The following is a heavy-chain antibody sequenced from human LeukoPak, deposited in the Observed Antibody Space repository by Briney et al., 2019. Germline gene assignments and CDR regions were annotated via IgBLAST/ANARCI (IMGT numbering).Heavy chain of an antibody. Sequence: KAGGSLRLSCAASGFTFSNAWMNWVRQAPGKGLEWVGRIKSKTDGGTTDYAAPVKGRFSISRDDSKNTLYLQMNSLKTEDTAVYYCTKDVRFCSSTSCSYFDYWGQGTLVTVSS. V-gene: IGHV3-15*01. D-gene: IGHD2-2*01. CDR3: TKDVRFCSSTSCSYFDY. CDR1: GFTFSNAW. CDR2: IKSKTDGGTT. J-gene: IGHJ4*02.